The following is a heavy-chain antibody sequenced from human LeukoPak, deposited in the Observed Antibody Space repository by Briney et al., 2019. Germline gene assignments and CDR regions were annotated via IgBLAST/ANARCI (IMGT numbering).Heavy chain of an antibody. CDR2: ISGSGGST. V-gene: IGHV3-23*01. Sequence: GGSLRLSCAASGFTFSSDAMSWVRQAPGKGLEWVSAISGSGGSTYYADSVKGRFTISRDNSKNTLYLQMNSLRAEDTAIYYCAKAEGATPPSDRFDYWGQGTLVTVSS. J-gene: IGHJ4*02. D-gene: IGHD1-26*01. CDR3: AKAEGATPPSDRFDY. CDR1: GFTFSSDA.